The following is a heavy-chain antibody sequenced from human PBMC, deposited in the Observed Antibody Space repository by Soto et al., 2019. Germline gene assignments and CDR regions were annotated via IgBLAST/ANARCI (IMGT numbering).Heavy chain of an antibody. Sequence: SETLSLTCAVYGGSFSGYYWSWIRQPPGKGLEWIGEINHSGSTNYNPSLKSRVTISVDTSKNQFSLKLSSVTAADTAVYYCARGRYGSGSYSFFFRFDPWGQGTLVTVSS. V-gene: IGHV4-34*01. J-gene: IGHJ5*02. CDR2: INHSGST. CDR3: ARGRYGSGSYSFFFRFDP. D-gene: IGHD3-10*01. CDR1: GGSFSGYY.